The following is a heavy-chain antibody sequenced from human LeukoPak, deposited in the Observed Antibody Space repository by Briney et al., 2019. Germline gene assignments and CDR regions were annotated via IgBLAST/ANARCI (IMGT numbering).Heavy chain of an antibody. J-gene: IGHJ5*02. CDR3: ARDPEVLHGWYGGDWFGP. D-gene: IGHD6-19*01. Sequence: GGSLRLSCAASGFTFSSYTMKWVRQAPGKGLEWVSSISSSSSSIYYADSVKGRFTISRDNAKKSLYLQMNSLRDVDTAVYYCARDPEVLHGWYGGDWFGPWGQGTLVTVSS. V-gene: IGHV3-21*01. CDR1: GFTFSSYT. CDR2: ISSSSSSI.